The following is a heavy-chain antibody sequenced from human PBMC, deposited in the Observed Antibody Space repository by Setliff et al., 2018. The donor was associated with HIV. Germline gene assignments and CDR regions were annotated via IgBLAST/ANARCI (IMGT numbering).Heavy chain of an antibody. V-gene: IGHV4-30-4*01. CDR3: ARGTKGIQLWYTLFFDY. CDR1: GGFISSGDYS. CDR2: IYYSGST. J-gene: IGHJ4*02. D-gene: IGHD5-18*01. Sequence: PSETLSLTCTVSGGFISSGDYSWSWIRQHPGKGLEWIGYIYYSGSTYYNPALKSRVTTSVDTSKKQFSLKLTSVTAADTAVYYCARGTKGIQLWYTLFFDYWGQGTRVTVSS.